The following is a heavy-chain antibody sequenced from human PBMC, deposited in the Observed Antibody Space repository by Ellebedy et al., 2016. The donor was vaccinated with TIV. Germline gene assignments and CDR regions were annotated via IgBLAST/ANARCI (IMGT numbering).Heavy chain of an antibody. Sequence: GGSLRLSXAASGFTFSSFWMQWVRQAPGKGLVWVSRITNDGSETRYADSVKGRFTISRDNSKNTLYLQMNSLRAEDTAVYYCARDGGGVVYAWYFDLWGRGTLVTVSS. J-gene: IGHJ2*01. V-gene: IGHV3-74*01. CDR2: ITNDGSET. D-gene: IGHD2-8*02. CDR3: ARDGGGVVYAWYFDL. CDR1: GFTFSSFW.